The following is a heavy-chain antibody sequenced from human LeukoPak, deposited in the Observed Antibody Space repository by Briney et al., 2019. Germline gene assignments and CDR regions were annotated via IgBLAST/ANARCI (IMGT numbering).Heavy chain of an antibody. CDR3: APQQQLSN. CDR2: ISSSSSYI. J-gene: IGHJ4*02. CDR1: GFTFSSYA. V-gene: IGHV3-21*01. D-gene: IGHD6-13*01. Sequence: PGGSLRLSCAASGFTFSSYAMSWVRQAPGKGLEWVSSISSSSSYIYYADSVKGRFTISRDNAKNSLYLQMNSLRAEDTAVYYCAPQQQLSNWGQGTLVTVSS.